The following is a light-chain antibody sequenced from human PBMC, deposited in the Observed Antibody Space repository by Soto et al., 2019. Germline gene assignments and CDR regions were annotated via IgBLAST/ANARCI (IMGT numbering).Light chain of an antibody. Sequence: QSVLTQPPSASGTPGQRVTISCSGSSSKIGSNYVYWYQQLPGTAPKLLIYRNNQRPSGVPYRFSGSKSGTSASLAISGLRSEDEADYYCAAWDDSLSGYVFGPGTKVTVL. CDR2: RNN. J-gene: IGLJ1*01. CDR3: AAWDDSLSGYV. CDR1: SSKIGSNY. V-gene: IGLV1-47*01.